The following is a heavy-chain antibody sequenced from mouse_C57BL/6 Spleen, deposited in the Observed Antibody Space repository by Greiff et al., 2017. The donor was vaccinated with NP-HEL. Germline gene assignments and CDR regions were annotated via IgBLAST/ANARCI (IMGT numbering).Heavy chain of an antibody. Sequence: QVQLQQPGAELVMPGASVKLSCKASGYTFTSYWMHWVKQRPGQGLEWIGEIDPSASYTNYNQKFKGKSTLTVDKSSSTAYMQLSSLTSEDSAVYYCARGIDGSSPFAYWGQGTLVTVSA. CDR1: GYTFTSYW. CDR3: ARGIDGSSPFAY. J-gene: IGHJ3*01. D-gene: IGHD1-1*01. CDR2: IDPSASYT. V-gene: IGHV1-69*01.